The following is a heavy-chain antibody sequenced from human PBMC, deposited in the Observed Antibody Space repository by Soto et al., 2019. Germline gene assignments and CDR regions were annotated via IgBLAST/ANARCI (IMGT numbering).Heavy chain of an antibody. V-gene: IGHV3-23*01. Sequence: LRLSCAASGFTFLSYAMSWVRHAPGKGLEWAASISGNGGKTYYADSVKGRFTFSRGNSKNTLYLQMNSLRVEDTAVYYCAKEWTPRRAFDFLGQEAQVTVSS. CDR2: ISGNGGKT. J-gene: IGHJ4*02. CDR1: GFTFLSYA. CDR3: AKEWTPRRAFDF. D-gene: IGHD5-12*01.